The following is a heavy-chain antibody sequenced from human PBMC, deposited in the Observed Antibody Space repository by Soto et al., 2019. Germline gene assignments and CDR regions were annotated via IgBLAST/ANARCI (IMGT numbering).Heavy chain of an antibody. Sequence: GGSLRLSCSASGFAFSSDPMHWVRQAPGKGLEYVSAISSDGGSTYYADSVKGRFIISRDNSKNTLYLQMSSLRAEDTAVYYCVRVGDVGAFDIWGQGTMVTVSS. CDR1: GFAFSSDP. D-gene: IGHD1-26*01. CDR2: ISSDGGST. J-gene: IGHJ3*02. CDR3: VRVGDVGAFDI. V-gene: IGHV3-64D*08.